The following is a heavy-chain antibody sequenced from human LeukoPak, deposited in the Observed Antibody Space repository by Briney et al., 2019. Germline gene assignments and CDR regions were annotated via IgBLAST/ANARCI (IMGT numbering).Heavy chain of an antibody. D-gene: IGHD3-10*01. CDR3: TRAPNLLWFGELLPPDY. Sequence: GRSLRLSCTASGFTFGDYAMSWFRQAPGKGLEWVGFIRSKAYGGTTEYAASVKGRFTISRDDSKSIAYLQMNSRKTEDTAVYYCTRAPNLLWFGELLPPDYWGQGTLVTVSS. V-gene: IGHV3-49*03. J-gene: IGHJ4*02. CDR2: IRSKAYGGTT. CDR1: GFTFGDYA.